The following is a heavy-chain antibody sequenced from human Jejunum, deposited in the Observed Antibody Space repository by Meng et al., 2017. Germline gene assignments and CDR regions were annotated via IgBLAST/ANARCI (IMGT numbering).Heavy chain of an antibody. CDR1: GGSISRGFYY. Sequence: LRLSCTVSGGSISRGFYYWNWIRQHPGKGLEWIGYISYSGSTYYNPTLKSRVTISLDTSKNQFSLNLSSVTAADTAVYYCARDRFSSGSSNWFDPWGQGTLVTVSS. J-gene: IGHJ5*02. CDR2: ISYSGST. V-gene: IGHV4-31*03. D-gene: IGHD3-10*01. CDR3: ARDRFSSGSSNWFDP.